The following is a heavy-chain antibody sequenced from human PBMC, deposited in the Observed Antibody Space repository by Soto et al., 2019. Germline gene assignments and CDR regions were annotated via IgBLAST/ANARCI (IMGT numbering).Heavy chain of an antibody. D-gene: IGHD3-16*01. CDR1: AYTFTSYY. V-gene: IGHV1-46*01. CDR2: INPSGGST. CDR3: ARAKTSDTSHCQLGGFDY. Sequence: QVQLVQSGAEVKKPGASVKVSCKASAYTFTSYYLHWVRQAPGQGLEWMGIINPSGGSTSYAQKFQGRVTMTRDTSTSTVYMELSSLRSEDTAVYYCARAKTSDTSHCQLGGFDYWGQGTLVTVSS. J-gene: IGHJ4*02.